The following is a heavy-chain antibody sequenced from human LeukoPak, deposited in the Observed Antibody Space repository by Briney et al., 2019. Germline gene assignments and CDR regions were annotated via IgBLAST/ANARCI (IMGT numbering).Heavy chain of an antibody. V-gene: IGHV3-48*03. D-gene: IGHD6-13*01. Sequence: GGSLRLSCAASGFTFSSYEMNWVRQAPGKGLEWVSYISSSGSTIYYADSVKGRFTISRDNAKNSLYLQMNSLRAEDTAVYYCGREAAAAVFDYWGQGTLVTVSS. CDR2: ISSSGSTI. CDR3: GREAAAAVFDY. J-gene: IGHJ4*02. CDR1: GFTFSSYE.